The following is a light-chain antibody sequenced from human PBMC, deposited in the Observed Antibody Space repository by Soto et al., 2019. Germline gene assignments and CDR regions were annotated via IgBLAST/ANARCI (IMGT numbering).Light chain of an antibody. CDR2: QAS. CDR1: QSIDRW. J-gene: IGKJ2*01. CDR3: KQYNSC. V-gene: IGKV1-5*01. Sequence: DIQMTQSPSTLSASGGDRVTITCRPSQSIDRWLAWYQQKPGKAPKHLIYQASTLESGVPSSFSGSRSRTEFTLTISSLQPDHFATYCCKQYNSCFGQRPKLE.